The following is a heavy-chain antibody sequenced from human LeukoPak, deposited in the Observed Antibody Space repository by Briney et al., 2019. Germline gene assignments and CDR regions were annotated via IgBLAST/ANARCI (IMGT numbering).Heavy chain of an antibody. CDR2: VYPDGRT. J-gene: IGHJ4*02. V-gene: IGHV3-53*01. CDR3: ARTNPVYGDYDY. CDR1: GFTVTDNY. Sequence: GGSLRLSCAVSGFTVTDNYMSWVRQAPGKGLQWVSVVYPDGRTYYPDSVKGRFTISRDNSRNTLLLQLNSLRADDTAVYYCARTNPVYGDYDYWGQGTLVTVSS. D-gene: IGHD4-17*01.